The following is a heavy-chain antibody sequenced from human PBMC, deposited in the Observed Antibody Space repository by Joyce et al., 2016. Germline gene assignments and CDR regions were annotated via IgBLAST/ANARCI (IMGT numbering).Heavy chain of an antibody. CDR3: ARGVAFEVATVLDF. J-gene: IGHJ4*02. CDR2: IIPMFGAA. V-gene: IGHV1-69*06. Sequence: QVLLVQSGAELKKPGSSVRLSCKSSGGTFDNYPINWVRQAPGQGLEWMGVIIPMFGAADYAQDFQGRVTITADISTTTAYMELSGLRSEDTATYYCARGVAFEVATVLDFWGQGTLVTVSS. D-gene: IGHD2-21*02. CDR1: GGTFDNYP.